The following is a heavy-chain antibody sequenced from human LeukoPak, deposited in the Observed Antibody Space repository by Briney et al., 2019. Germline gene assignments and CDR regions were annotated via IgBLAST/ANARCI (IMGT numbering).Heavy chain of an antibody. CDR3: ARRPRGTALVLWIDY. CDR2: IYYSGST. CDR1: GGXLSSSSYY. D-gene: IGHD5-18*01. Sequence: PSETLSLTCTVSGGXLSSSSYYWGWIRQPPGKGLEWIGSIYYSGSTYYNPSLKSRVTISVDTSKNQFSLKLSSVTAADTAVYYCARRPRGTALVLWIDYWGQGTLVTVSS. V-gene: IGHV4-39*01. J-gene: IGHJ4*02.